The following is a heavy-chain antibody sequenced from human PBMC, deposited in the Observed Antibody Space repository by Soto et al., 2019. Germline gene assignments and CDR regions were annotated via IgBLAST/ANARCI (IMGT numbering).Heavy chain of an antibody. D-gene: IGHD6-13*01. CDR1: GFTFSSYG. Sequence: GGSLRLSCAASGFTFSSYGMHWVRQAPGKGLEWVAVIWYDGSNKYYADSVKGRFTISRDNSKNTLYLQMNSLRAEDTAVYYCARSLGPLGADNSSSWYYYYGMDVWGQGTTVTVSS. CDR2: IWYDGSNK. V-gene: IGHV3-33*01. CDR3: ARSLGPLGADNSSSWYYYYGMDV. J-gene: IGHJ6*02.